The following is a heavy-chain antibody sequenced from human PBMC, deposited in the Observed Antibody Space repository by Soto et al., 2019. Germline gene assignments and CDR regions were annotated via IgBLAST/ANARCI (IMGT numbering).Heavy chain of an antibody. J-gene: IGHJ6*02. V-gene: IGHV1-69*13. D-gene: IGHD4-17*01. CDR3: ARWATVDYGMDV. CDR2: IIPIFGTA. CDR1: GGTFSSYA. Sequence: AASVKVSCKASGGTFSSYAISWVRQAPGQGLEWMGGIIPIFGTANYAQKFQGRVTITADESTSTAYMELSSLRSEDTAVYYCARWATVDYGMDVWGQGTTVTVSS.